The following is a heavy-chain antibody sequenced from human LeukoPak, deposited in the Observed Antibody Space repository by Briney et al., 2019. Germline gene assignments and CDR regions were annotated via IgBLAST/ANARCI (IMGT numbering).Heavy chain of an antibody. CDR2: ITTSSSYI. V-gene: IGHV3-21*01. D-gene: IGHD6-13*01. Sequence: KSGGSLRLSCAASGFTFSSYAMNWVRQAPGKGLEWVSSITTSSSYIYYADSVKGRFTISRDDAKNSLYLQMNSQRAEDTAVYYCARDPAAAGTVWFDPWGQGTLVTVSS. J-gene: IGHJ5*02. CDR3: ARDPAAAGTVWFDP. CDR1: GFTFSSYA.